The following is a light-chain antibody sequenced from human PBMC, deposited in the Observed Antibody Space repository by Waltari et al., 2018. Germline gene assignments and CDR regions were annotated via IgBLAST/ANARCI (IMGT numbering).Light chain of an antibody. CDR3: QQSYSTPMYT. J-gene: IGKJ2*01. CDR2: AGS. V-gene: IGKV1-39*01. Sequence: DIQMTQSPSSLSASVGDKVTITCRASQSISTSLNWYQQKSGKAPKHLILAGSSLQHGVPVRFSGSGSGTDLNLTISSLQLEDLATYYCQQSYSTPMYTFGQGTKLEVK. CDR1: QSISTS.